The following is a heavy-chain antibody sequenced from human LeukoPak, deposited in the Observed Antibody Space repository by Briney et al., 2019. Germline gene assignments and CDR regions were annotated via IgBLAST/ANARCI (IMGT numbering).Heavy chain of an antibody. D-gene: IGHD6-13*01. J-gene: IGHJ5*02. V-gene: IGHV3-21*01. CDR1: GFTFSSYN. Sequence: GGSLRLSCAASGFTFSSYNMNWVRQPPGKGLEWASSISSSRSYIYYADSVKGRFTISRDNAKNSLYLEMNSLRAEDTAVYYCARAAAGTYWFDPWGQGTLVTVSS. CDR3: ARAAAGTYWFDP. CDR2: ISSSRSYI.